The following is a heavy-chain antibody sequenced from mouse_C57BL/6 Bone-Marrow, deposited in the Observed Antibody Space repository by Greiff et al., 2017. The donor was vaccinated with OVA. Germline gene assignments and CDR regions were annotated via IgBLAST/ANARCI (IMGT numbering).Heavy chain of an antibody. J-gene: IGHJ2*01. CDR2: ISYSGST. V-gene: IGHV3-1*01. D-gene: IGHD1-1*01. Sequence: EVKLQESGPGMVKPSQSLSLTCTVTGYSITSCYDWHWIRHFPGNQLEWMGYISYSGSTNYNPSLKRRISITHDTSKNHFFLKLNSVTTEDTATYYCARELRFYYFDYWGQGTTLTVAS. CDR3: ARELRFYYFDY. CDR1: GYSITSCYD.